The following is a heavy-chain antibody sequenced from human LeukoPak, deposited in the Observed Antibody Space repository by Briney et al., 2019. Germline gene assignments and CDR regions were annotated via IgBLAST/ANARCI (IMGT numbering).Heavy chain of an antibody. CDR3: ARDWGGVYCSGGSCYSTDAFDI. V-gene: IGHV4-59*01. CDR2: IYYSGST. D-gene: IGHD2-15*01. J-gene: IGHJ3*02. Sequence: PSETLSLTCTVSGGSISSYFWSWIRQPPGKGLEWIGYIYYSGSTNYNPSLKSRVTISLDTSKDQFSLRLNSVTAADTAVYYCARDWGGVYCSGGSCYSTDAFDIWGQGTMVTVSS. CDR1: GGSISSYF.